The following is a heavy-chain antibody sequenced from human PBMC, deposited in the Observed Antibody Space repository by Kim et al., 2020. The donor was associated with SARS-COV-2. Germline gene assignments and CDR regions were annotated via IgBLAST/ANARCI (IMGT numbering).Heavy chain of an antibody. V-gene: IGHV4-59*01. Sequence: SETLSLTCTVSGGSISSYYWSWIRQPPGKGLEWIGYIYYSGSTNYNPSLKSRVTISVDTSKNQFSLKLSSVTAADTAVYYCARGERYNWNYSPDGGTQAAFDIWGQGTMVTVSS. D-gene: IGHD1-7*01. CDR3: ARGERYNWNYSPDGGTQAAFDI. J-gene: IGHJ3*02. CDR2: IYYSGST. CDR1: GGSISSYY.